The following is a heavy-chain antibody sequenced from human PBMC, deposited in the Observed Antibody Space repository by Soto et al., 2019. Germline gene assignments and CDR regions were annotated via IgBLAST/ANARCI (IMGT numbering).Heavy chain of an antibody. Sequence: QVQLVQSGAEVKKPGASVKVSCKASGYTFTGYYMHWVRQAPGQGLEWMGWSNPNSGGTNYAQKFQGWVTMTRDTSISTAYMELSRLRSDDTAVYYCARGLGTMVRGVILIFDYWGQGTLVTVSS. D-gene: IGHD3-10*01. CDR1: GYTFTGYY. CDR3: ARGLGTMVRGVILIFDY. V-gene: IGHV1-2*04. J-gene: IGHJ4*02. CDR2: SNPNSGGT.